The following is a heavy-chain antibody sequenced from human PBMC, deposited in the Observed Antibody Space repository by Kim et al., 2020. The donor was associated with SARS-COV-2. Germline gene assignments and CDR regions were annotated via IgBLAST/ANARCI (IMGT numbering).Heavy chain of an antibody. CDR1: GFTFSNYA. D-gene: IGHD3-22*01. J-gene: IGHJ6*02. CDR3: TRGPSMIIVVPPMDV. Sequence: GGSLRLSCAASGFTFSNYAMHWVRQAPGKRLEWVAVISYDGSYQYYADSVKGRFTISRDNSKNTLYLQMNSLRSADTAVYFCTRGPSMIIVVPPMDVWGQGTTVTVSS. CDR2: ISYDGSYQ. V-gene: IGHV3-30-3*01.